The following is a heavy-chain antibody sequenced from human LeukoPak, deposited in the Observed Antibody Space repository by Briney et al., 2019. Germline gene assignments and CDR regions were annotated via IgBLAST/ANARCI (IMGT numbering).Heavy chain of an antibody. CDR3: ARDLTSIVGATEVDY. Sequence: ASVKVSCKASGYTFTSYGISWVRQAPGQGLEWMGWISAYNGNTSYAQKLQGRVTMTTDTSTSTAYMELRSLRSDDTAVYYCARDLTSIVGATEVDYWGQGTLVTVSS. V-gene: IGHV1-18*01. D-gene: IGHD1-26*01. J-gene: IGHJ4*02. CDR1: GYTFTSYG. CDR2: ISAYNGNT.